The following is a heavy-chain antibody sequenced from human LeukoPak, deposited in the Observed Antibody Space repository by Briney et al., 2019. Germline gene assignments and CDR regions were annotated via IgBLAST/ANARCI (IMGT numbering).Heavy chain of an antibody. CDR1: GSTFTSYA. CDR3: ARYRMVRGVLTLTGDY. Sequence: ASVKVSCKASGSTFTSYAISWVPQAPGQGLEWMGRIIPILGIANYAQKFQGRVTITADKSTSAAYMELSSLRSEDTAVYYCARYRMVRGVLTLTGDYWGQGTLVTVSS. D-gene: IGHD3-10*01. CDR2: IIPILGIA. J-gene: IGHJ4*02. V-gene: IGHV1-69*04.